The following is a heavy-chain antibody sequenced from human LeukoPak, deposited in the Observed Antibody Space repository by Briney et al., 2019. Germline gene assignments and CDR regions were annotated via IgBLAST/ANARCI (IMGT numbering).Heavy chain of an antibody. Sequence: ASVKVSCKASGYTFTGYYIHWVRQAPGQGLEWMGRINPNNGGTNYAQKFQGRVTMTRDMSMSAAYMELSRLRSVDTAVYYCAGEDNSSGYRPFDIWGQGTMVTVPS. CDR1: GYTFTGYY. V-gene: IGHV1-2*06. D-gene: IGHD3-22*01. J-gene: IGHJ3*02. CDR2: INPNNGGT. CDR3: AGEDNSSGYRPFDI.